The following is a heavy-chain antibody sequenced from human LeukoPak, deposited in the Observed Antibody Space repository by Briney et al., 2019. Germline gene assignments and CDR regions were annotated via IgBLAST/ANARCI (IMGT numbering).Heavy chain of an antibody. CDR1: GGSISSGGYS. Sequence: SETLSLTCTVSGGSISSGGYSWSWIRQHPGKGLGWIGYIYYSGSTYYNPSLKSRVTISVDTSKNQFSLKLSSVTAADTAVYYCARGVGYSYGYNWFDPWGQGTLVTVSS. CDR3: ARGVGYSYGYNWFDP. D-gene: IGHD5-18*01. J-gene: IGHJ5*02. V-gene: IGHV4-31*03. CDR2: IYYSGST.